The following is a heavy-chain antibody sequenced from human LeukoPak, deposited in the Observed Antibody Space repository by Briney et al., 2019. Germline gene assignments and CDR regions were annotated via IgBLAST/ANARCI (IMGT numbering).Heavy chain of an antibody. J-gene: IGHJ5*02. D-gene: IGHD2-15*01. Sequence: GGSLRPSCAASGFTFSSYSMNWVRQAPGKGLEWVSSISSSSSYIYYADSVKGRFTISRDNAKNSLYLQMNSLRAEDTAVYYCARDLAPIVVVVAATGWWFDPWGQGTLVTVSS. V-gene: IGHV3-21*01. CDR3: ARDLAPIVVVVAATGWWFDP. CDR2: ISSSSSYI. CDR1: GFTFSSYS.